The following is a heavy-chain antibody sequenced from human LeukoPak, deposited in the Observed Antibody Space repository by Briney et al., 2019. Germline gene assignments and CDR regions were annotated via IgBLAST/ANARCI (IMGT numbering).Heavy chain of an antibody. CDR2: MNPNSGNT. V-gene: IGHV1-8*01. CDR1: GYTFTSYD. D-gene: IGHD5-24*01. CDR3: ARGQRVGMATIQP. Sequence: ASVKVSCKASGYTFTSYDINWVRQATGQGLEWMGWMNPNSGNTGYAQKFQGRVTMTRNTSVSTAYMGLSSLRSEDTAVYYCARGQRVGMATIQPWGQGTLVTVSS. J-gene: IGHJ5*02.